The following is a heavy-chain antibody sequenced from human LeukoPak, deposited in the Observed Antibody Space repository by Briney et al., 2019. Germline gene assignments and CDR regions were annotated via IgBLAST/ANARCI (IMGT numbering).Heavy chain of an antibody. CDR2: VSPDGNLA. J-gene: IGHJ4*02. CDR1: GFTLSSSW. D-gene: IGHD4-11*01. V-gene: IGHV3-74*01. Sequence: GGSLRLSCAGSGFTLSSSWMHWVRQAPGKGPVWVAHVSPDGNLANYADSVKGRFIISRDNAKNTLFLQMNSLRAEDTAVYYCATMSTVIRPFDYWGQGTLVTVSS. CDR3: ATMSTVIRPFDY.